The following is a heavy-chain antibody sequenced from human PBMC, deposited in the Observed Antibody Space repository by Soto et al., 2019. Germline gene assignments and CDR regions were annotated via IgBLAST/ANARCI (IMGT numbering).Heavy chain of an antibody. CDR1: GYTLTELS. CDR3: ATLYGDYARHAFDI. D-gene: IGHD4-17*01. CDR2: FDPEDGET. V-gene: IGHV1-24*01. Sequence: GASVKVSCKVSGYTLTELSMHWVRQAPGKGLEWMGGFDPEDGETIYAQKFQGRVTMTEDTSTDTAYMELSSLRSEDTAVYYCATLYGDYARHAFDIWGQGTMVTVSS. J-gene: IGHJ3*02.